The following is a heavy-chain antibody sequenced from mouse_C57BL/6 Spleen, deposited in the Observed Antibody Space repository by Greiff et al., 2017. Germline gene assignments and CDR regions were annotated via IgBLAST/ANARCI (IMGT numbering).Heavy chain of an antibody. CDR3: TTLGESSYYYAMDY. V-gene: IGHV14-4*01. CDR2: IDPENGDT. Sequence: EVKLQESGAELVRPGASVKLSCTASGFNIKDDYMHWVKQRPEQGLEWIGWIDPENGDTEYASKFQGKATITADTSSNTAYLQLSSLTSEDTAVYYCTTLGESSYYYAMDYWGQGTSVTVSS. D-gene: IGHD3-1*01. CDR1: GFNIKDDY. J-gene: IGHJ4*01.